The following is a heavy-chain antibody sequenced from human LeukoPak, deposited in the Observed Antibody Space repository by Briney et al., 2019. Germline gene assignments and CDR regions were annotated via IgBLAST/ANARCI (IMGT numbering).Heavy chain of an antibody. CDR2: IRSKAYGGTT. V-gene: IGHV3-49*04. D-gene: IGHD6-13*01. Sequence: PGRSLRLSCTASGFTFCDYAMSWVRQAPGKGLGWVGFIRSKAYGGTTEYAASVKGRFTISRDDSKSIAYLQMNSLKTEDTAVYYCIAAAEVDYWGQGTLVTVSS. J-gene: IGHJ4*02. CDR3: IAAAEVDY. CDR1: GFTFCDYA.